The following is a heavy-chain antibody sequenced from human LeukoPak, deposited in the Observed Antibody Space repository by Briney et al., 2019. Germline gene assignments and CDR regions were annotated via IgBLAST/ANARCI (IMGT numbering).Heavy chain of an antibody. CDR1: GFTISSYW. D-gene: IGHD6-19*01. Sequence: PGGTLSLSCAASGFTISSYWMSWVRQAPAKGLELVANIKQDGSEKYYVDSVKGRFTISRDNAKNSLYLQMNSLRAEDTAVYYCARDRTGYSSGWFDPWGQGTLVTVSS. CDR3: ARDRTGYSSGWFDP. CDR2: IKQDGSEK. V-gene: IGHV3-7*01. J-gene: IGHJ5*02.